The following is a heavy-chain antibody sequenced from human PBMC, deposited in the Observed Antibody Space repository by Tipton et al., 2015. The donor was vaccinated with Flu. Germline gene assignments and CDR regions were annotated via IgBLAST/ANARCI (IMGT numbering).Heavy chain of an antibody. V-gene: IGHV4-39*07. CDR1: GDSIRSSNYY. J-gene: IGHJ5*02. CDR3: ARRDYSNYVSEPKNWFDP. D-gene: IGHD4-11*01. CDR2: TFHSGNA. Sequence: TLSLTCGVSGDSIRSSNYYWGWIRQPPGKGLEWIGNTFHSGNAYLNPPLKSRVTISIDTSRNQFSLKLNSVTAGDTAVYYCARRDYSNYVSEPKNWFDPWGQGALVTVSS.